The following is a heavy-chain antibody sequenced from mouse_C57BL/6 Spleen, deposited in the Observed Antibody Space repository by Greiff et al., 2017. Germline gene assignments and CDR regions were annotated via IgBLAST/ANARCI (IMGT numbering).Heavy chain of an antibody. D-gene: IGHD2-4*01. J-gene: IGHJ3*01. CDR3: ARAGVYDSFPWFAY. CDR1: GYAFSSYW. V-gene: IGHV1-80*01. CDR2: IYPGDGDT. Sequence: VQLQQSGAELVKPGASVKISCKASGYAFSSYWMNWVKQRPGKGLEWIGQIYPGDGDTNYNGKFKGKATLTADKSSSTAYMQLRSLTSEDSAVYFCARAGVYDSFPWFAYWGQGTLVTVSA.